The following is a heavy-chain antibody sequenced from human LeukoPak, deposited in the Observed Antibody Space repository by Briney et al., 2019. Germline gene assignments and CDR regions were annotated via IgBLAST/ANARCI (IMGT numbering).Heavy chain of an antibody. J-gene: IGHJ5*02. CDR1: GDSISGGTYY. CDR2: VYSSGST. D-gene: IGHD3-9*01. Sequence: SETLSLNCTVSGDSISGGTYYWSWIRQPAGKGLEWIGRVYSSGSTNYNPSLKSRVTMSVDTSKNQFSLKLSSVTAADTAVYYCARGLLRYFDWLPHWGHNWFDPWGQGTLVTVSS. CDR3: ARGLLRYFDWLPHWGHNWFDP. V-gene: IGHV4-61*02.